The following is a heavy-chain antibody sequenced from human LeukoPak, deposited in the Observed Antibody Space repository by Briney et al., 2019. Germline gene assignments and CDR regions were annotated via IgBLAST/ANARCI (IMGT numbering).Heavy chain of an antibody. CDR2: ISSSSSII. Sequence: GGSLRLSCAASGFTFSTYSMNWVRQAPGKGLEWVSFISSSSSIINYVDSVRGRFTISRDNAKNSLYLQMNSLRAEDTAVYYCARDISGCYTAIDYWGQGTLVTVSS. V-gene: IGHV3-48*04. CDR1: GFTFSTYS. CDR3: ARDISGCYTAIDY. D-gene: IGHD1-26*01. J-gene: IGHJ4*02.